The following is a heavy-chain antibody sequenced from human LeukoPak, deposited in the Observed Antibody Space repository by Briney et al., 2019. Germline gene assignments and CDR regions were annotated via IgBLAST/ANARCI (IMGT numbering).Heavy chain of an antibody. CDR3: ARERSSYGAFEI. CDR1: GGSIDNFY. CDR2: LYYAGIT. Sequence: SSETLSLTCTVSGGSIDNFYWSWIRHSPGKGLEWIGYLYYAGITNYTPSLRRRVTISLDRSKNQFYLNLKSVTVADSAVYYCARERSSYGAFEIWGQGTMVTVSA. J-gene: IGHJ3*02. V-gene: IGHV4-59*12. D-gene: IGHD5-18*01.